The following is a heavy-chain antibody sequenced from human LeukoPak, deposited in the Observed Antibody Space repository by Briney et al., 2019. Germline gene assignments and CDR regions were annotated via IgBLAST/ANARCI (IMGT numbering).Heavy chain of an antibody. CDR2: ISPSGVST. J-gene: IGHJ4*02. Sequence: GASVKVSCKASGGTFSSYAISWVRQAPGPGLEWMGIISPSGVSTSYAQKFQGRVTMTRDTSTSTVYMELSSLPSEDTAVYYCASASNIAASSDYWGQGTLVTVSS. CDR1: GGTFSSYA. V-gene: IGHV1-46*01. D-gene: IGHD6-6*01. CDR3: ASASNIAASSDY.